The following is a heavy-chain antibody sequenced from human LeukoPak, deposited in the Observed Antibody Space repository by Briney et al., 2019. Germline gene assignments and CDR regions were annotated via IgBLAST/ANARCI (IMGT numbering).Heavy chain of an antibody. D-gene: IGHD4-11*01. CDR1: GFSLSSYA. V-gene: IGHV3-23*01. J-gene: IGHJ4*02. CDR3: AKDRYSNFDY. Sequence: GGSLRLSCAASGFSLSSYAMSWVRQAPGKGLEWVSAISSTDAGTYHADSVRGRFTISRDSSKNTLYLQMNSLRAEDTAVYYCAKDRYSNFDYWGQGTLVTVSS. CDR2: ISSTDAGT.